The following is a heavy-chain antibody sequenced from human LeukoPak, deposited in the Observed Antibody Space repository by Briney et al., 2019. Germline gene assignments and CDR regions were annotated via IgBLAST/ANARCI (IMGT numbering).Heavy chain of an antibody. J-gene: IGHJ4*02. Sequence: GGSLRLSCAASGFTSSSYAMHWVRQAPGKGLEWVAVISYDGSNKYYADSVKGRFTISRDNSKNTLYLQMNSLRAEDTAVYYCARDRLAAAGVFDYWGQGTLVTVSS. CDR1: GFTSSSYA. CDR2: ISYDGSNK. CDR3: ARDRLAAAGVFDY. V-gene: IGHV3-30-3*01. D-gene: IGHD6-13*01.